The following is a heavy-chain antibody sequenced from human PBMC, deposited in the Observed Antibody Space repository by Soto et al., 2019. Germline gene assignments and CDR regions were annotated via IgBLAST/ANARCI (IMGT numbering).Heavy chain of an antibody. CDR3: ARESSGRYLYYYYGMDV. V-gene: IGHV3-7*01. CDR2: IKQDGSEK. J-gene: IGHJ6*02. D-gene: IGHD1-26*01. CDR1: GFTFSSYW. Sequence: PGGSLRLSCAASGFTFSSYWMSWVRQAPGKGLEWVANIKQDGSEKYYVDSVKGRFTISRDNAKNSLYLQMNSLRAEDTAVYYCARESSGRYLYYYYGMDVWGQGTTVTVSS.